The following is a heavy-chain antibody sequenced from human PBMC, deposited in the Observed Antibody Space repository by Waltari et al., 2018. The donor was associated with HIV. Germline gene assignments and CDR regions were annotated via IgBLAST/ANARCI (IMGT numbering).Heavy chain of an antibody. J-gene: IGHJ5*02. CDR2: INPNSGGT. V-gene: IGHV1-2*04. D-gene: IGHD1-20*01. Sequence: QVQLVQSGAEVKKPGASVKVSCKASGYTFTGYYMHWVRQAPGQGLEWMGWINPNSGGTNYAQKFQGWVTMTRDTSISTAYMELSRLRSDDTAVYYCARDARGDRHITEGFDPWGQGTLVTVSS. CDR3: ARDARGDRHITEGFDP. CDR1: GYTFTGYY.